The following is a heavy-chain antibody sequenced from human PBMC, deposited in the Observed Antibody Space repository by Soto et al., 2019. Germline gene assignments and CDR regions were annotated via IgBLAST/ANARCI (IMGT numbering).Heavy chain of an antibody. CDR2: ISHSGTS. J-gene: IGHJ3*01. D-gene: IGHD3-9*01. CDR1: GGSISSSHL. CDR3: ARVVLTITRGAFDA. V-gene: IGHV4-4*02. Sequence: QVQLQESGPGLVKPSGTLSLTCAVSGGSISSSHLWPWVRQSPGKGLEYIGEISHSGTSNSNPSLKNRGTLSVDKSKNHFSLTLTSVTAAYTAVYYCARVVLTITRGAFDAWGQGTLVIVSS.